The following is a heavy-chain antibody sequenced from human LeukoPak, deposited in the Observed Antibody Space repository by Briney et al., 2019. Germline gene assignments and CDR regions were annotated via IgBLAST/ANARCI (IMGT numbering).Heavy chain of an antibody. D-gene: IGHD3-10*01. V-gene: IGHV1-8*01. CDR1: GYTFTSYD. J-gene: IGHJ4*02. CDR2: MNPKSGNT. Sequence: ASVKVSCKASGYTFTSYDINWVRQATGQGLEWMGWMNPKSGNTGYAQKFQGRVSMTRNTSISTAYMELSSLISEDTAVYYCARHLDYSGSGTYFDYWGQGTLVTVSS. CDR3: ARHLDYSGSGTYFDY.